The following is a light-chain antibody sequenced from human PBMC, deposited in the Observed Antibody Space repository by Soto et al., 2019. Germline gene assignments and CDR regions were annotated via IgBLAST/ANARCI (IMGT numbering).Light chain of an antibody. CDR2: GAS. CDR3: QQYNNWPPT. J-gene: IGKJ1*01. V-gene: IGKV3-15*01. CDR1: QSVSSN. Sequence: EIVMTQSPATLSVSPWERATLSCRASQSVSSNLAWYQQKPGQATRLLIYGASTRATGIPARFSGSGSGTEFTLTISSLQSEDFAVYYCQQYNNWPPTFGQGTKVEIK.